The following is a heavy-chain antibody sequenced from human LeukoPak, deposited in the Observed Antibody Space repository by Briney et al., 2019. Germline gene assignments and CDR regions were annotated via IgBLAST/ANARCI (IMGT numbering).Heavy chain of an antibody. J-gene: IGHJ4*02. D-gene: IGHD6-6*01. V-gene: IGHV1-18*04. CDR3: ARRGSSWTLES. Sequence: ASVKVSCKASGYTFTSYGISWVRQAPGQGLEWMGWISAYNDKTNYAQKFQDRVTMTTDTTTSTAYMKLRRLRSDDTAVYYCARRGSSWTLESWGQGTLVTVSS. CDR2: ISAYNDKT. CDR1: GYTFTSYG.